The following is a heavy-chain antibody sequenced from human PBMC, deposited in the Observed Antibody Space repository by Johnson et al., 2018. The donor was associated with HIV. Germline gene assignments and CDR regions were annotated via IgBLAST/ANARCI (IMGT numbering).Heavy chain of an antibody. V-gene: IGHV3-7*01. D-gene: IGHD6-13*01. CDR3: VKGMDSSSWYAFDI. CDR1: GFTFSSYW. J-gene: IGHJ3*02. CDR2: IKQDGSEK. Sequence: VQLVESGGGLVQPGGYLRLSCAASGFTFSSYWMSWVRQAPGKGLEWVANIKQDGSEKYYVDSVKGRFAISRDNSKNTLYLQMNNPRAEDTAIYYCVKGMDSSSWYAFDIWGQGTMVTVSS.